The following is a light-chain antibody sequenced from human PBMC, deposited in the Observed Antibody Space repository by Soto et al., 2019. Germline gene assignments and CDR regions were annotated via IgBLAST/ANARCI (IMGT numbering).Light chain of an antibody. V-gene: IGKV3-20*01. CDR2: XAS. J-gene: IGKJ1*01. CDR1: RSLSSDY. CDR3: QQYGSSGT. Sequence: EIVLTQSPGTLSLSPGERATLSCRASRSLSSDYLAWYQQKPGQAPRFLFYXASNRATGIPDRFSGSGSGTDFTLTISRLEPEDFAVYYCQQYGSSGTFGQGTKVDIK.